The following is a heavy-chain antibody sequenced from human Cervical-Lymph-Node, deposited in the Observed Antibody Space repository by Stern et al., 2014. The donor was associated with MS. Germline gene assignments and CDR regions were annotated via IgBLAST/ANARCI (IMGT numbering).Heavy chain of an antibody. V-gene: IGHV1-3*04. CDR1: GYTFTNFA. CDR3: ASGGTYGGNDLDYFDY. J-gene: IGHJ4*02. CDR2: INTGSGNT. Sequence: QVQLVQSGAEVKKPGASVKVSCKASGYTFTNFAVHWVRQAPGQRLEWMGWINTGSGNTKYSQKFQGRVTITRDTSASTVYMELSGLRSEDTAVYYCASGGTYGGNDLDYFDYWGQGTLVTVSS. D-gene: IGHD4-23*01.